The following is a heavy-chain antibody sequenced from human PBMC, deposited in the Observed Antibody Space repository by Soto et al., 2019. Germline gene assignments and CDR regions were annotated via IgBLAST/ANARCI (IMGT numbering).Heavy chain of an antibody. J-gene: IGHJ4*02. CDR2: ISYDGSNK. Sequence: GGSLRLSCAASGFTFSSYGMHWVRQAPGKGLEWVAVISYDGSNKYYADSVKGRFTISRDNSKNTLYLQMNSLRAEDTAVYYCAKDIVVVVAATPGFDYWGQGTLVTVSS. D-gene: IGHD2-15*01. CDR1: GFTFSSYG. CDR3: AKDIVVVVAATPGFDY. V-gene: IGHV3-30*18.